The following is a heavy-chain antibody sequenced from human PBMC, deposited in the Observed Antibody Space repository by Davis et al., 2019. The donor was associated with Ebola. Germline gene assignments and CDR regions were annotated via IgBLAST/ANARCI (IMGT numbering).Heavy chain of an antibody. D-gene: IGHD6-13*01. CDR1: GGSFSGYY. CDR3: ARVMAAADALYYYYYGMDV. Sequence: PSETLSLTCAVYGGSFSGYYWSWIRQPPGKGLEWIGEINHSGSTNYNPSLKSRVTISVDTSKKQFSLNLRSVTAADTAVYYCARVMAAADALYYYYYGMDVWGQGTTVTVSS. V-gene: IGHV4-34*01. CDR2: INHSGST. J-gene: IGHJ6*02.